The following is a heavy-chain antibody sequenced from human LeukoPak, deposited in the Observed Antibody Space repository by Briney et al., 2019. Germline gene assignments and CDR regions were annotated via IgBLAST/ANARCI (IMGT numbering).Heavy chain of an antibody. Sequence: PSETLSLTCTVSGGSITSGNYYWSWIRQPAGKGLEWIGRIYTSGSTNYNPSLKSRVTISVDTSKNQFSLKLSSVTAADTAVYYCARGQYYDFWSGYLGHYYYMDVWGKGTTVTVSS. CDR3: ARGQYYDFWSGYLGHYYYMDV. V-gene: IGHV4-61*02. CDR1: GGSITSGNYY. J-gene: IGHJ6*03. CDR2: IYTSGST. D-gene: IGHD3-3*01.